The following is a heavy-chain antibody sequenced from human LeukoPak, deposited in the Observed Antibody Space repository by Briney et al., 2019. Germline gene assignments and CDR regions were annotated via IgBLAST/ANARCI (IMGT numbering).Heavy chain of an antibody. CDR3: ARGPTRNYFDY. CDR2: IYYSVSP. Sequence: SETLSLTCTVSGGTISRYYWSWIRQPPGKGLEWIGYIYYSVSPNYNPPLKSRVTISLDTSKNQFSLKLSSVTAADTAVYYCARGPTRNYFDYWGQGTLVTVSS. J-gene: IGHJ4*02. CDR1: GGTISRYY. V-gene: IGHV4-59*01.